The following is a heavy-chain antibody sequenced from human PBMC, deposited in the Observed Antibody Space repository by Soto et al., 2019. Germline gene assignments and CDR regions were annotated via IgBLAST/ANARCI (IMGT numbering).Heavy chain of an antibody. Sequence: QVQLVESGGGVVQPGRSVRLSCVVSGFTFSSYGMHWVRQAPGKGLEWVADIWYDGSGQRYADSVQGRFTISRDNSKSTLYLQMNSLRVEDTAVYYCAKDQVSREYYGHALDAWGQGTTVTVS. CDR3: AKDQVSREYYGHALDA. CDR1: GFTFSSYG. D-gene: IGHD1-20*01. V-gene: IGHV3-33*03. J-gene: IGHJ6*01. CDR2: IWYDGSGQ.